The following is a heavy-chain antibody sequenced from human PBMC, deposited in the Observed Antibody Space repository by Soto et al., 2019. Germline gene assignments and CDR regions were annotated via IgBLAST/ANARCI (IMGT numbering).Heavy chain of an antibody. CDR2: ISAYNGNT. D-gene: IGHD6-13*01. V-gene: IGHV1-18*04. CDR1: GYTFTSYG. J-gene: IGHJ6*02. Sequence: ASVKISCKASGYTFTSYGISWVRQAPGQGLEWMGWISAYNGNTNYAQKLQGRVTMTTDTSTSTAYMELRSLRSDDTAVYYCASNYASSRSWSVDSYSYYGMDVWGQGTTVTVSS. CDR3: ASNYASSRSWSVDSYSYYGMDV.